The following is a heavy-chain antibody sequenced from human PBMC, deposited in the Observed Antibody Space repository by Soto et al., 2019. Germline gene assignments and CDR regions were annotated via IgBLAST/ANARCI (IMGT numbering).Heavy chain of an antibody. CDR1: GFTFDDYA. CDR3: AKDGGYCSGGSCPPDDY. J-gene: IGHJ4*02. Sequence: EVQLVESGGGLVQPGRSLRLSCAASGFTFDDYAMHWVRQAPGKGLEWVSGISWNSGSIGYADSVKGRFTISRDNAKNSLYLQMNSLRAEDTALYYCAKDGGYCSGGSCPPDDYWGQGTLVTVSS. D-gene: IGHD2-15*01. CDR2: ISWNSGSI. V-gene: IGHV3-9*01.